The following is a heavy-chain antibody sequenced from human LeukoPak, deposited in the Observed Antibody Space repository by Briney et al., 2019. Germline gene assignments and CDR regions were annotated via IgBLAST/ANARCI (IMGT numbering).Heavy chain of an antibody. CDR3: ARYKQTTVTMTGGFDP. J-gene: IGHJ5*02. Sequence: SETLSLTCTVSGGSMSNYDWSWIRQPPGKGLEWIGDIFYSGSTYSNASFKNPVTISVDTSKNQFSLRLTSVSNADTAVYYCARYKQTTVTMTGGFDPWGQGTLVIVSS. CDR1: GGSMSNYD. D-gene: IGHD4-17*01. CDR2: IFYSGST. V-gene: IGHV4-59*01.